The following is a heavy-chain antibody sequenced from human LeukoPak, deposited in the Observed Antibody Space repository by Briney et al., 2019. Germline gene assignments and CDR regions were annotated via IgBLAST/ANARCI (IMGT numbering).Heavy chain of an antibody. V-gene: IGHV4-59*01. J-gene: IGHJ6*02. D-gene: IGHD3-22*01. CDR1: GGSISSYY. CDR2: IYYSGST. Sequence: PSETLSLTCTVSGGSISSYYWSWIRQPPGKGLEWIGYIYYSGSTNYNPSLKSRVTISVDTSKNQFSLKLSSVTAADTAVYYCARTYYYDSSGYYRHYYYYGMDVWGQGTTVIVSS. CDR3: ARTYYYDSSGYYRHYYYYGMDV.